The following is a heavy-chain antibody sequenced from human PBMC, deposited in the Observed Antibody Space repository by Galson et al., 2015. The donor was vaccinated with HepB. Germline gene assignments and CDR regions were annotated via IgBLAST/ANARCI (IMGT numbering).Heavy chain of an antibody. J-gene: IGHJ5*02. CDR3: ARVSGGGDSCYSLSGRGCWFDP. CDR2: TYYRSKWYD. CDR1: GDSVSSNSAA. Sequence: CAISGDSVSSNSAAWNWIRQSPSRGLEWLGRTYYRSKWYDDYAVSVRSRITINPDTSKNQFSLQLSSVTPEDTAVYYCARVSGGGDSCYSLSGRGCWFDPWGQGTLVTVSP. D-gene: IGHD2-15*01. V-gene: IGHV6-1*01.